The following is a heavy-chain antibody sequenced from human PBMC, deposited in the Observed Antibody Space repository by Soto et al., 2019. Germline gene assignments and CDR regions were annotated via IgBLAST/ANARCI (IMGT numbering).Heavy chain of an antibody. D-gene: IGHD3-10*01. CDR1: GSTFSSYG. V-gene: IGHV3-30*18. CDR2: ISYDGSNK. Sequence: LRLSCAASGSTFSSYGMHWVRQAPGKGLEWVAVISYDGSNKYYADSVKGRFTISRDNSKNTLYLQMNSLRAEDTAVYYCAKDLGPAGELLFGYWGQGTLVTVSS. J-gene: IGHJ4*02. CDR3: AKDLGPAGELLFGY.